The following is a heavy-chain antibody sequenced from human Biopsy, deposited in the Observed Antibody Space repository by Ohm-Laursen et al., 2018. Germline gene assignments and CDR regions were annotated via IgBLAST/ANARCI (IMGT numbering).Heavy chain of an antibody. CDR1: NVSFSSFY. D-gene: IGHD2-15*01. Sequence: SDTLSLTCAVYNVSFSSFYWSWIRQPPGKGLEWVGSDYYSGSTYYNPSLRSRVTVSVDRSKNQFSLKLKSVTAADTAVYYCARQDGGYCSGGSCLRSWYFDLWGRGTLVTVSS. V-gene: IGHV4-39*01. CDR2: DYYSGST. J-gene: IGHJ2*01. CDR3: ARQDGGYCSGGSCLRSWYFDL.